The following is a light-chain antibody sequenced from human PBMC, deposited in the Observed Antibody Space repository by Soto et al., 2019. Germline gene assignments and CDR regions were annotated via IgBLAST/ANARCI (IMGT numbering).Light chain of an antibody. CDR1: QGIRTW. J-gene: IGKJ1*01. Sequence: DIQMTHSASSLSASVLYRVTITCRASQGIRTWLAWYQQKPGKAPDLLIYSASTLQSGVPSRFRGSGSGTDFTLTIGSLQPEDFATYYCQQANSFPWTFGQGTKVDIK. CDR3: QQANSFPWT. V-gene: IGKV1-12*01. CDR2: SAS.